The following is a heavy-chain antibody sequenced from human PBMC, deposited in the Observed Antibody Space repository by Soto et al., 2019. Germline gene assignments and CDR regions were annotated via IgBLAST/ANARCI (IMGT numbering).Heavy chain of an antibody. CDR2: IKSKTDGGTT. CDR3: TTERPSGYSSGWHDQDQYYFDY. D-gene: IGHD6-19*01. CDR1: GFTFSNAW. V-gene: IGHV3-15*01. J-gene: IGHJ4*02. Sequence: PGGSLRLSCAASGFTFSNAWMSWVRQAPGKGLEWVGRIKSKTDGGTTDYAAPVKGRFTISRDDSKNTLYLQMNSLKTEDTAVYYCTTERPSGYSSGWHDQDQYYFDYWGQGTLVTVSS.